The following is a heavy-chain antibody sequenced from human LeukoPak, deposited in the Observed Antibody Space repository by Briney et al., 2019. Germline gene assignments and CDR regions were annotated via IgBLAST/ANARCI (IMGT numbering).Heavy chain of an antibody. Sequence: ASVKVSCKASGGTFSDYALNWVRQAPGQGLEWMGWMNPNSGNTGYAQKFQGRVTITRNTSISTAYMELSSLRSEDTAVYYCARGQWLVGYWFDPWGQGTPVTVSS. CDR3: ARGQWLVGYWFDP. CDR1: GGTFSDYA. D-gene: IGHD6-19*01. V-gene: IGHV1-8*01. J-gene: IGHJ5*02. CDR2: MNPNSGNT.